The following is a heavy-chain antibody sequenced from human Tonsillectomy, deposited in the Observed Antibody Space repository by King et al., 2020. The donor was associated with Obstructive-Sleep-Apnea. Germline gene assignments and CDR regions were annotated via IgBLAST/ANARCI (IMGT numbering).Heavy chain of an antibody. CDR1: GFTFDDYA. Sequence: VQLVESGGGLVQPGRSLRLSCAASGFTFDDYAMHWVRQAPGKVLEWVSCISWNSGSIGYADSVKGRFTISRDNAKNSLYLQMNSLRAEDTALYYCAKGGVIVVVIGAFDIWGQGTMVTVSS. CDR2: ISWNSGSI. J-gene: IGHJ3*02. CDR3: AKGGVIVVVIGAFDI. D-gene: IGHD3-22*01. V-gene: IGHV3-9*01.